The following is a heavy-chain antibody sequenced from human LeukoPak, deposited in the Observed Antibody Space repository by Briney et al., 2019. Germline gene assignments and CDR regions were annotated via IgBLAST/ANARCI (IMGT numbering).Heavy chain of an antibody. CDR3: ARGTGLYDYGDYGGPVDAFDI. D-gene: IGHD4-17*01. V-gene: IGHV4-4*07. CDR2: IYTSGST. Sequence: SETLSLTCTVSGGSISSYYWSWIRQPAGKGLEWIGRIYTSGSTNYNPSLKSRVTMSVDTSKNQFSLKLSSVTAADTAVYYCARGTGLYDYGDYGGPVDAFDIWGQETMVTVSS. J-gene: IGHJ3*02. CDR1: GGSISSYY.